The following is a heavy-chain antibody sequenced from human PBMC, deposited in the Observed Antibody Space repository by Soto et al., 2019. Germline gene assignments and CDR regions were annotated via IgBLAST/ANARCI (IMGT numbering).Heavy chain of an antibody. J-gene: IGHJ4*02. CDR1: GFTFSSYA. CDR2: PSYDGSNK. D-gene: IGHD3-16*01. Sequence: QVQLVEAGGGVVQPGRALRLSCAASGFTFSSYAMHWVRQAPGKGLEWVAGPSYDGSNKYYADSVKGRFTISRDNSKNTLSLQMNSLRAEDTAVYYCAREAGGDRFDYWGQGTLVTVSS. CDR3: AREAGGDRFDY. V-gene: IGHV3-30-3*01.